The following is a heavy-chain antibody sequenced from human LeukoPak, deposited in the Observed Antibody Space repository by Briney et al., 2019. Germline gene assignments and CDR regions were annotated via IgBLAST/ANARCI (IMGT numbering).Heavy chain of an antibody. J-gene: IGHJ4*02. V-gene: IGHV1-2*06. Sequence: VASVKVSCKASGYTFTGYYMHWVRQAPGQGLEWMGRINPNSGGTNYAQKFQGRVTLTRDTSISTGYMELTSLRSDDTAVYYCARDFYYDTDGYYGLDYWGQGTLVTVSS. CDR1: GYTFTGYY. D-gene: IGHD3-22*01. CDR3: ARDFYYDTDGYYGLDY. CDR2: INPNSGGT.